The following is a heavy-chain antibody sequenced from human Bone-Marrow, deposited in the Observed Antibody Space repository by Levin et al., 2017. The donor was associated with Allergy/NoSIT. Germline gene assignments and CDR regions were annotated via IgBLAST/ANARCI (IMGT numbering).Heavy chain of an antibody. J-gene: IGHJ6*02. CDR1: RDSIDKYY. Sequence: SETLSLTCSVSRDSIDKYYWNWIRQSPGKGLEWIGYIFYTSVPKYSPSLGSRLTISTDLSKSQISLTLTSVTAADAAIYYCARDRDVYYGSGSRDRGMDVWGLGTTVTVSS. CDR2: IFYTSVP. V-gene: IGHV4-59*01. D-gene: IGHD3-10*01. CDR3: ARDRDVYYGSGSRDRGMDV.